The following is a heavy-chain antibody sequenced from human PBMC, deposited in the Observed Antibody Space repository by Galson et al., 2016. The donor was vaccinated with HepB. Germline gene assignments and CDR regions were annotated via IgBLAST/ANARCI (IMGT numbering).Heavy chain of an antibody. CDR2: IRTNNGKA. Sequence: SGAEVKHPGASVRVSCKASGYTSTSYGITWVRQAPGQGLEWMGWIRTNNGKADYAQNFQGRVTMTTDTSTRTVYMELRRLRSDDTAVYYRARRIGSGSYLSWFDPWGQGSLVTVYS. CDR1: GYTSTSYG. V-gene: IGHV1-18*01. D-gene: IGHD1-26*01. CDR3: ARRIGSGSYLSWFDP. J-gene: IGHJ5*02.